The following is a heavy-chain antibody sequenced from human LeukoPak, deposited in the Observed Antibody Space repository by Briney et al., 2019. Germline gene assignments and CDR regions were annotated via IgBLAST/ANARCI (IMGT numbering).Heavy chain of an antibody. CDR3: AIYLAASGPEYLQH. Sequence: GESLKISCKGSGYSFISYWIGWVRQMPGKGLEWMGIIYPDDSDTRYSPSFQGQVTISADKSISTAYLQWSSLKASDTAMYYCAIYLAASGPEYLQHWGQGTLVTVSS. CDR2: IYPDDSDT. CDR1: GYSFISYW. V-gene: IGHV5-51*01. D-gene: IGHD6-13*01. J-gene: IGHJ1*01.